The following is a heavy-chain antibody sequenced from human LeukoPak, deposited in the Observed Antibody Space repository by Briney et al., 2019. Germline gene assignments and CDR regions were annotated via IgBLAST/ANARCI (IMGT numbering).Heavy chain of an antibody. J-gene: IGHJ4*02. V-gene: IGHV1-24*01. CDR2: FDPEDGET. CDR3: ARAPPHYYDSDVPFDY. Sequence: ASVTVSCKVSGYTLTELSMHWVRQAPGKGLEWMGGFDPEDGETIYAQKFQGRVTMTEDTSTDTAYMELRSLKSDDTAVYYCARAPPHYYDSDVPFDYWGQGTLVTVSS. CDR1: GYTLTELS. D-gene: IGHD3-22*01.